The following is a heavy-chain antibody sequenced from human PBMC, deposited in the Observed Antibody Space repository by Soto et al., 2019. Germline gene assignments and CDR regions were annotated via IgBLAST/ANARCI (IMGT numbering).Heavy chain of an antibody. Sequence: QVLLVQSGAEVKKPGASVKVSCKASGYKFTDYYIHWVRQAPGQALEWRGWVHPKRGDAVYAQKFQGWVPMTRDSATTTAYLEVKRLMSADTAIYYWAGKPGIPGRYWYFDLWGRGTLVTVSS. CDR1: GYKFTDYY. D-gene: IGHD1-20*01. CDR3: AGKPGIPGRYWYFDL. V-gene: IGHV1-2*04. CDR2: VHPKRGDA. J-gene: IGHJ2*01.